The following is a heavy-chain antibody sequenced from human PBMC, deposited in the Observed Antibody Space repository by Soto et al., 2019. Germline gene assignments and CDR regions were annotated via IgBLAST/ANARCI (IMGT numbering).Heavy chain of an antibody. D-gene: IGHD5-18*01. Sequence: PGGSLRLSCTASGFTFGGYAMSWFRQAPGKGLEWVGFIRSKAYGGTTEYAASVKGRFTISRDDSKSIAYLQMNSLKTEDTAVYYCTRVGDTAMVLYDYWGQGT. CDR1: GFTFGGYA. J-gene: IGHJ4*02. CDR2: IRSKAYGGTT. V-gene: IGHV3-49*03. CDR3: TRVGDTAMVLYDY.